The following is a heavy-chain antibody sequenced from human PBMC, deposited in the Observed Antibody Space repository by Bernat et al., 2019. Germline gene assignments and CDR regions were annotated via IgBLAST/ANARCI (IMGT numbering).Heavy chain of an antibody. CDR1: GFTFSSYS. D-gene: IGHD2-21*02. CDR2: ISSSSSYI. CDR3: ARSLRVVTPLDY. J-gene: IGHJ4*02. Sequence: ELQLVESGGGLVKPGGSLSLSCAASGFTFSSYSMNWVRQAPGKVLEWVSSISSSSSYIYYADSVKGRLTISRDNAKNSLYLQMNRLRAEDTAVYYCARSLRVVTPLDYWGQGTLVTVSS. V-gene: IGHV3-21*01.